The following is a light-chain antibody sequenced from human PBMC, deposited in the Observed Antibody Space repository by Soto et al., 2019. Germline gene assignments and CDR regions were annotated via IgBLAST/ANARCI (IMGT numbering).Light chain of an antibody. V-gene: IGLV1-44*01. CDR1: SSNIGSDT. Sequence: QSVLTQPPSASGTPGQRVTISCSGSSSNIGSDTVNWYQQLPGTAPKLLIHSDSQRPSGVPDRFSASKSGTSASLAISGLQSEDEADYYCASWDDSLNGHVFGGGTQLTVL. CDR3: ASWDDSLNGHV. J-gene: IGLJ2*01. CDR2: SDS.